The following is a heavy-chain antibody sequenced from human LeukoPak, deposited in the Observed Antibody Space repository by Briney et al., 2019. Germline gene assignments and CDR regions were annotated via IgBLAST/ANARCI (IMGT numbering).Heavy chain of an antibody. CDR3: ARDEVPIWNRENDAFDI. Sequence: GTSLRLSCAASGFTFSTNIMHWVRQAPGQGPEWVAVISNDGSKQYYADSVRGRFTVSRDNSKSTLYLQMNSLREEDTAVYYCARDEVPIWNRENDAFDIWGQGTMVTVSS. CDR1: GFTFSTNI. J-gene: IGHJ3*02. CDR2: ISNDGSKQ. D-gene: IGHD1-1*01. V-gene: IGHV3-30*01.